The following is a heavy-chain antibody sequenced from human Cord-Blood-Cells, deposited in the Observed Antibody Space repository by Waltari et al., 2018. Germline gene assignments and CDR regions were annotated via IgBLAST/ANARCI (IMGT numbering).Heavy chain of an antibody. J-gene: IGHJ3*02. Sequence: EVQLVESGGGLVQPGGSLRLSCAATGFTFSSCAMTLVRQAPGKGLEWVSALRGSGGSTYYGDSVKGRFTISRDNSKTTLYLQMNSLRAEDTAVYYCAKEAGYDFWSGYSPDAFGIWGQGTMVTVSS. CDR2: LRGSGGST. CDR3: AKEAGYDFWSGYSPDAFGI. V-gene: IGHV3-23*04. CDR1: GFTFSSCA. D-gene: IGHD3-3*01.